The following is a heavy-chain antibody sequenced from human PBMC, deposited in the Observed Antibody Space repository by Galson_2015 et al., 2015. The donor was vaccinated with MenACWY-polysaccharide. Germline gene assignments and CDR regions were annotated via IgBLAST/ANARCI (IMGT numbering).Heavy chain of an antibody. J-gene: IGHJ6*02. V-gene: IGHV3-74*01. CDR3: VGPLCRGVTGAYGMDA. D-gene: IGHD3-10*01. CDR2: INSDASST. Sequence: SLRLSCAASGLTFSNNWIHWVRQAPGKGLVWVSRINSDASSTAYADSVKGRFTISRDNAKNTLYLQMNSLRVEDTAVYYCVGPLCRGVTGAYGMDAWGQGTTVTVSS. CDR1: GLTFSNNW.